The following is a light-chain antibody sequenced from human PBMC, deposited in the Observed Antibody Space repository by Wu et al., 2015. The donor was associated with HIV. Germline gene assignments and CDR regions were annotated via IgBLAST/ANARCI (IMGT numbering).Light chain of an antibody. CDR2: GTS. CDR3: QQRANWPLT. V-gene: IGKV3D-20*02. CDR1: QSVSITY. J-gene: IGKJ4*01. Sequence: EIVLTQSPGTLSLSPGERATLSCRASQSVSITYLAWYQQKPGQAPRLLIYGTSTRATGVPDRFSGGGSGTDFTLTISSLEPEDFAVYYCQQRANWPLTFGGGTRLEIK.